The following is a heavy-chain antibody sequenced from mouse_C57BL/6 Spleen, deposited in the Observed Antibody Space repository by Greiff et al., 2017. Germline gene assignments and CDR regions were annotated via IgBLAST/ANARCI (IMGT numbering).Heavy chain of an antibody. D-gene: IGHD4-1*01. CDR1: GFTFSDYG. V-gene: IGHV5-17*01. J-gene: IGHJ3*01. CDR2: ISSGSSTI. Sequence: EVKLMESGGGLVKPGGSLKLSCAASGFTFSDYGMHWVRQAPEQGLEWVAYISSGSSTIYYADTVKGRFTISRDNSKNTLFLQMTSLRSEDTAMYYCARKSLTGQFAYWGQGTLVTVSA. CDR3: ARKSLTGQFAY.